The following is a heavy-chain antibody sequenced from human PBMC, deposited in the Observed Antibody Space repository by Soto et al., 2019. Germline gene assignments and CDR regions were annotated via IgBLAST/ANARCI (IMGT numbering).Heavy chain of an antibody. CDR2: ISYDGSNK. V-gene: IGHV3-30-3*01. Sequence: QVQLVESGGGVVQPGRSLRLSCAAAGFIFSTYAMHWVRQAPGKGLEWVAVISYDGSNKYYADSVKGRFTISRDNSKNTLYGHMNSWRAEDTAVYYCARDGIVVVVAASTSLNWFDPWGQGTLVTVSS. CDR1: GFIFSTYA. CDR3: ARDGIVVVVAASTSLNWFDP. J-gene: IGHJ5*02. D-gene: IGHD2-15*01.